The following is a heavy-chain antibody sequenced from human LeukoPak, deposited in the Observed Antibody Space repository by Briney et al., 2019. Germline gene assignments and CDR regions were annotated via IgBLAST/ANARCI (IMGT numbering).Heavy chain of an antibody. D-gene: IGHD1-26*01. CDR1: GFSFSSYG. J-gene: IGHJ5*01. V-gene: IGHV3-21*01. CDR2: MTSGTSV. CDR3: AGDRRTSGWYAS. Sequence: PGGSLRLSCAASGFSFSSYGMNWVRQAPGKGLEWVSSMTSGTSVYYADSVEGRFTISRDNAKNSLYLQMNSLRAEDTAVYYCAGDRRTSGWYASWGQGTLVTVSS.